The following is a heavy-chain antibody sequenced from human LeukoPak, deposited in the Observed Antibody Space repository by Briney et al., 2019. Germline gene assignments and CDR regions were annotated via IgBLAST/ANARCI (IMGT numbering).Heavy chain of an antibody. CDR1: GFTFSSYT. J-gene: IGHJ4*02. D-gene: IGHD6-13*01. CDR2: ISTSGAYI. V-gene: IGHV3-21*01. Sequence: PGGSLRLSCAASGFTFSSYTMNWVRQAPGKGLEWVSSISTSGAYIYYADSVKGRFTISRDNAKSSLFLQMNSLRAEDTAVYYCARDIATAGHLAFDYWGQGTLVTVSS. CDR3: ARDIATAGHLAFDY.